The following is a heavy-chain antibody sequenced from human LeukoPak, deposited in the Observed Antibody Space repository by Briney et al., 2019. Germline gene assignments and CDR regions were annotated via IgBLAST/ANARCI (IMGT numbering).Heavy chain of an antibody. V-gene: IGHV3-30*02. J-gene: IGHJ3*02. CDR3: AKSGYSGYDGAGAFDI. CDR1: GFTFSSYG. Sequence: GGSLRLSCAASGFTFSSYGMHWVRQAPGKGLEWVAVIWYGGSNKYYADSVKGRFTISRDNSKNTLYLQMNSLRAEDTAVYYCAKSGYSGYDGAGAFDIWGQGTMVTVSS. D-gene: IGHD5-12*01. CDR2: IWYGGSNK.